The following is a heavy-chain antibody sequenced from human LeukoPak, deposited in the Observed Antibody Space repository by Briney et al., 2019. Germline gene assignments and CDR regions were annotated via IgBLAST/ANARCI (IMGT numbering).Heavy chain of an antibody. CDR1: GYTFTSYG. Sequence: ASVKVSCKASGYTFTSYGISWVRQAPGQGLEWMGWISAYNGNTNYAQKLQGRVTMTTDTSTSTAYMELRSLRSDDTAVYYSARKGRGYSSGWTNYYYYGMDVWGQGTTVTVSS. CDR2: ISAYNGNT. D-gene: IGHD6-19*01. J-gene: IGHJ6*02. CDR3: ARKGRGYSSGWTNYYYYGMDV. V-gene: IGHV1-18*01.